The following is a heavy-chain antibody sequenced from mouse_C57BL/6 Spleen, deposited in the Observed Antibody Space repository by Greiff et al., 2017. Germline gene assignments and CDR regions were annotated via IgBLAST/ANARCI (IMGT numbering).Heavy chain of an antibody. V-gene: IGHV1-26*01. CDR3: ARTLAYYGIPPYFDY. CDR2: INPNNGGT. J-gene: IGHJ2*01. D-gene: IGHD1-1*01. CDR1: GYTFTDYY. Sequence: EVQLQQSGPELVKPGASVKISCKASGYTFTDYYMNWVKQSHGKSLEWIGDINPNNGGTSYNQKFKGKATLTVDKSSSTAYMELRSLTSEDSAVYYCARTLAYYGIPPYFDYWGQGTTLTVSS.